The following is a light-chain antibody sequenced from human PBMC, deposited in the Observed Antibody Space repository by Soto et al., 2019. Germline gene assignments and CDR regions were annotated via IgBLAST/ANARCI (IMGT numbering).Light chain of an antibody. CDR3: QQYNTWPRT. J-gene: IGKJ1*01. CDR1: QGVRSD. CDR2: GAS. Sequence: EIAMTQSPDTLSVSPGDRATLSCRASQGVRSDLAWYQQKAGQSPRLLIYGASTRAAETPARFTASGSGTEFTLTISSLQSEDFEVYYCQQYNTWPRTFGQGTKVDIK. V-gene: IGKV3-15*01.